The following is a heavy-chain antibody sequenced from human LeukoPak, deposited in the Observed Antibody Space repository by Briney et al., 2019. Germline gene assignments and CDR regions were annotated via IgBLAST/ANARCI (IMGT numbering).Heavy chain of an antibody. CDR1: GGSISSSSYY. Sequence: SETLSLTGTVSGGSISSSSYYWGWIRQPPGKGLEWIGSIYYSGSTNYNPSLKSRVTISVDTSKNQFSLKLSSVTAADTAVYYCARVAYCGGDCYSGWFDPWGQGTLVTVSS. V-gene: IGHV4-39*07. CDR2: IYYSGST. CDR3: ARVAYCGGDCYSGWFDP. J-gene: IGHJ5*02. D-gene: IGHD2-21*02.